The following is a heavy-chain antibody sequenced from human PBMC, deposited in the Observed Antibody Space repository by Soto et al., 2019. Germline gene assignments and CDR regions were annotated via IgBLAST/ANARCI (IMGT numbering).Heavy chain of an antibody. CDR1: GGTFSSYA. J-gene: IGHJ4*02. CDR3: ARHQNYYDSSGYDY. D-gene: IGHD3-22*01. CDR2: IIPIFGTA. Sequence: ASVKVSCKASGGTFSSYAISWVRQAPGQGLEWMGGIIPIFGTANYAQKFQGRVTITADESTSTAYMELSSLRSEDTAVYYCARHQNYYDSSGYDYWGQGTLVTVSS. V-gene: IGHV1-69*13.